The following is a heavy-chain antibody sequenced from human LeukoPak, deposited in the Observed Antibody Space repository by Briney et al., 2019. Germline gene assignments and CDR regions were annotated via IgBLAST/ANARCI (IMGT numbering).Heavy chain of an antibody. D-gene: IGHD3-22*01. J-gene: IGHJ4*02. CDR3: ARSKIKYYYDSSGYYFFDY. V-gene: IGHV4-30-4*08. CDR1: GGSISSGDYY. CDR2: IYYSGST. Sequence: SETLSLTCTVPGGSISSGDYYWSWIRQPPGKGLEWIGYIYYSGSTYYNPSLKSRVTKSVDTSKNQFSLKLSSVTAADTAVYYCARSKIKYYYDSSGYYFFDYWGQGTLVTVSS.